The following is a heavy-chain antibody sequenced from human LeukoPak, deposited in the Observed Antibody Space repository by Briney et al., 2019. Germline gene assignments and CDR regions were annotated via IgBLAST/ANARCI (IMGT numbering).Heavy chain of an antibody. D-gene: IGHD2-15*01. Sequence: GSLRLSCAASGFTFSSYWMSWVCQAPRKGLEWVANIKQDGSEKYYVDYVKGRSTISRDNAKNSLYLQMNSLRAEDTAVYYCARDDGCSGGSCYSNSWGQGTPGTVSS. CDR3: ARDDGCSGGSCYSNS. CDR2: IKQDGSEK. CDR1: GFTFSSYW. V-gene: IGHV3-7*05. J-gene: IGHJ4*02.